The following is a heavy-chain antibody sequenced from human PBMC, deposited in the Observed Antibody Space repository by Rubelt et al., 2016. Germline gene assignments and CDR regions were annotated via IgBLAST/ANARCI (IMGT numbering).Heavy chain of an antibody. CDR1: GFTFSSYW. V-gene: IGHV3-74*01. J-gene: IGHJ4*02. CDR3: AKDQAAGELFPFDY. D-gene: IGHD3-10*01. Sequence: GGSLRLSCAASGFTFSSYWMHWVRQAPGKGLVWVSRINSDGSITRYADSVQGRFTISRDNAKNTLYLQMNSLRAEDTAVYYCAKDQAAGELFPFDYWGQGTLVTVSS. CDR2: INSDGSIT.